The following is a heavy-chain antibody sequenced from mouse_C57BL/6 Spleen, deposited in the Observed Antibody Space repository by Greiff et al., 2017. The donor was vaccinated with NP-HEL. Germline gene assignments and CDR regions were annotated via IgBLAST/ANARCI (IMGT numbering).Heavy chain of an antibody. Sequence: QVQLQQSGAELVKPGASVKISCKASGYTFTDYYINWVKQRPGQGLAWIGKIGPGSGSTYYNEKFTGKATLTAVKSSSTAYMQLSSLTSEDSAVYFCARGVDDYDPYWYFDVWGTGTTVTVSS. J-gene: IGHJ1*03. CDR3: ARGVDDYDPYWYFDV. CDR1: GYTFTDYY. CDR2: IGPGSGST. D-gene: IGHD2-4*01. V-gene: IGHV1-77*01.